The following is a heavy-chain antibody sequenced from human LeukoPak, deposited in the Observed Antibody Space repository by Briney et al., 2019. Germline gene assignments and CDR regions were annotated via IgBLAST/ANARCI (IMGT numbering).Heavy chain of an antibody. Sequence: SETLSLTCTVSGGSISSYYWSWIRQPPGKGLEWIGEINHSGSTNYNPSLKSRVTISVDTSKNQFSLKLSSVTAADTAVYYCARIPSRRIAVAGTTPQKLWYFDYWGQGTLVTVSS. D-gene: IGHD6-19*01. CDR1: GGSISSYY. V-gene: IGHV4-34*01. CDR2: INHSGST. CDR3: ARIPSRRIAVAGTTPQKLWYFDY. J-gene: IGHJ4*02.